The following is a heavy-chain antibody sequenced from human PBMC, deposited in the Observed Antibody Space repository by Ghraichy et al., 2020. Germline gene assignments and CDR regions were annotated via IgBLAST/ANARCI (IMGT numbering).Heavy chain of an antibody. Sequence: ETLSLTCAVYGGSFSGYYWSWIRQPPGKGLEWIGEINHSGSTNYNPSLKSRVTISVDTSKNQFSLKLSSVTAADTAVYYCARGRYDFWSGYSDYYMDVWGKGTPVTVSS. CDR1: GGSFSGYY. V-gene: IGHV4-34*01. J-gene: IGHJ6*03. CDR2: INHSGST. CDR3: ARGRYDFWSGYSDYYMDV. D-gene: IGHD3-3*01.